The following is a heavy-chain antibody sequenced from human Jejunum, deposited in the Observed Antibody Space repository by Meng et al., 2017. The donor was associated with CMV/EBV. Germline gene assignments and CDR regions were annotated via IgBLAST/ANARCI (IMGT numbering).Heavy chain of an antibody. D-gene: IGHD5-18*01. Sequence: SCAASGFIFDTYWMTWVRQAPGKGLEWVANIKQDGSEKHYVDSVKGRFTISRDNAKNSLYLLMDSLRAEDTALYYCARDLDTNFWGQGTRVTVSS. V-gene: IGHV3-7*01. J-gene: IGHJ4*02. CDR3: ARDLDTNF. CDR2: IKQDGSEK. CDR1: GFIFDTYW.